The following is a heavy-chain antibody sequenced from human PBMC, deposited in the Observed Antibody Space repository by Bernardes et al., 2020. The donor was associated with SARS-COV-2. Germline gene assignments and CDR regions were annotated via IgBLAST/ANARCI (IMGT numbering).Heavy chain of an antibody. D-gene: IGHD3-22*01. V-gene: IGHV3-74*01. J-gene: IGHJ4*02. CDR2: INSDGSTT. CDR1: GFTFRNYW. Sequence: GGSLRLSCAASGFTFRNYWMHWVRQAPGKGLVWVSRINSDGSTTDYADSVKGRFTISRDNAKNTLYLQMNSLRAEDTAMYYCASVVTAPGLFDYWGRGTLVTVSS. CDR3: ASVVTAPGLFDY.